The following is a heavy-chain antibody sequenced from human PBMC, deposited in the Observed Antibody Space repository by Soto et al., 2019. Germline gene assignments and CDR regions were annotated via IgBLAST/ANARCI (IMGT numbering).Heavy chain of an antibody. CDR2: SRGKAQGYST. Sequence: GGSTRLSRAACGLRVSDHYIAWFLKTQGKGLEWVGRSRGKAQGYSTAYAASVKGRFTTSRDESKNSVYLQMNSLKTEDTAVYYCVRSTYFSDSSGYTRCFGYCGQGTLGTGSS. D-gene: IGHD3-22*01. CDR1: GLRVSDHY. J-gene: IGHJ4*02. CDR3: VRSTYFSDSSGYTRCFGY. V-gene: IGHV3-72*01.